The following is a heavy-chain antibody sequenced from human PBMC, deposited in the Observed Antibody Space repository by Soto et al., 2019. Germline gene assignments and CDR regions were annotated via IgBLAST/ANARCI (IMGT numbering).Heavy chain of an antibody. CDR3: ARGDSSGYYFPLEY. V-gene: IGHV1-69*13. D-gene: IGHD3-22*01. Sequence: SVKVSCKASGGTFSSYAISWVRQAPGQGLEWVGGIIPIFGTANYAQKFQGRVTITADESTSTAYMELSSLRSEDTAVYYCARGDSSGYYFPLEYWGQGTLVTVSS. J-gene: IGHJ4*02. CDR1: GGTFSSYA. CDR2: IIPIFGTA.